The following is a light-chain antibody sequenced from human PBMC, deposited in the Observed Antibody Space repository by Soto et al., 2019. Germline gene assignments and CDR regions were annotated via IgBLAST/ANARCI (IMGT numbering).Light chain of an antibody. V-gene: IGKV1-27*01. CDR1: QGIDNY. CDR3: QKCKVAPFT. Sequence: EIIMTQSPATLSASVGDRVTITCRASQGIDNYLAWYQQKPGKAPKLLIYAASTLQSGVPSRFTGSGSGTDFTLTISSLQPEDAATYYCQKCKVAPFTFGGGTKVEIK. J-gene: IGKJ4*01. CDR2: AAS.